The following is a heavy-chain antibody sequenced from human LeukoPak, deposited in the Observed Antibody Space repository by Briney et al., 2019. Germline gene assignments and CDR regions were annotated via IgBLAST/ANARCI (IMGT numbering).Heavy chain of an antibody. CDR3: ARYSGELRAIDC. D-gene: IGHD1-26*01. J-gene: IGHJ4*02. Sequence: PGGSLRLSCAASGFTASSNYMSWVRQAPGRGLEWVSVIYSGGSTYYAHSVKGRFTISRDNSTNTLYLQMNSLRGEDTAVYYCARYSGELRAIDCRRQGTLATVSS. CDR1: GFTASSNY. CDR2: IYSGGST. V-gene: IGHV3-53*01.